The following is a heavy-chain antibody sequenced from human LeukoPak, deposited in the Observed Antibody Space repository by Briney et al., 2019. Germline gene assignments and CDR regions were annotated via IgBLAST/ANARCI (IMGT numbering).Heavy chain of an antibody. CDR2: IGASGGST. CDR1: GFTFSSYA. D-gene: IGHD3-9*01. J-gene: IGHJ4*02. CDR3: AKAEGYDILTGLDY. Sequence: GGSLRLSCPTAGFTFSSYAMSWVRQAPGKGLEWVSGIGASGGSTYYADSVKGRFTISRDNSKNTLYLQMNSLRTEDTAVYYCAKAEGYDILTGLDYWGQGTLVSVSS. V-gene: IGHV3-23*01.